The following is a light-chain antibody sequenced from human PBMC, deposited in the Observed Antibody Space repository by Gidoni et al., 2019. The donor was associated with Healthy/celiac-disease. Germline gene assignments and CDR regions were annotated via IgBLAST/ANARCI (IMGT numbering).Light chain of an antibody. CDR3: QQYYSYPWT. CDR1: QGISSY. Sequence: AIRITQSPSSLSASTGDRVTITCRASQGISSYLAWYQQKPGKAPKLLIYAASTLQSGVPSRFSGSGSGTDFTLTISCLQSEDVATYYCQQYYSYPWTFGQXTKVEIK. J-gene: IGKJ1*01. V-gene: IGKV1-8*01. CDR2: AAS.